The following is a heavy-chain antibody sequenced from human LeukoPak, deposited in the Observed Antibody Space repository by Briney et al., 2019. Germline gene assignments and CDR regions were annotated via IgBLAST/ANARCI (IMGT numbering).Heavy chain of an antibody. CDR3: ARADIVVVPAAIGGFDP. CDR1: GGSISSSSYY. V-gene: IGHV4-39*07. CDR2: IYYSGST. D-gene: IGHD2-2*02. Sequence: PSETLSLTCTVSGGSISSSSYYWGWIRQPPGKGLEWIGSIYYSGSTYYNPSLKSRVTISVDTSKNQFSLKLSSVTAADTAVYYCARADIVVVPAAIGGFDPWGQGTLVTVSS. J-gene: IGHJ5*02.